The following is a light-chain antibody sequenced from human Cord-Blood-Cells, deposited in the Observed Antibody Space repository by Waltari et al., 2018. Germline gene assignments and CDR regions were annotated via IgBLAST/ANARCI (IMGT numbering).Light chain of an antibody. Sequence: DIQMTQSPSTLSASVGDRVTITCRASQSISSWLAWDQQQPGKAPKLLIYKASSLESGVPSRFSGSGSGTEFTLTISSLQPDDFATYYCQQYNSYSYTFGQGTKLEIK. V-gene: IGKV1-5*03. CDR1: QSISSW. CDR2: KAS. J-gene: IGKJ2*01. CDR3: QQYNSYSYT.